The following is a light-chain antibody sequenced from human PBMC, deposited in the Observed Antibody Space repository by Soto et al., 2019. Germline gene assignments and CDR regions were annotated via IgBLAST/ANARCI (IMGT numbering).Light chain of an antibody. Sequence: QSVLTQSPSASASLGASVKLTCTLSSGHSSYAIVWHQQQPEKGPRYLMKLNSDGSHTKGDGIPDRFSGSSSGAERYLTISSLQSEDEADYYCQTWGTGRWVFGVGTKLTVL. CDR3: QTWGTGRWV. J-gene: IGLJ3*02. CDR2: LNSDGSH. V-gene: IGLV4-69*01. CDR1: SGHSSYA.